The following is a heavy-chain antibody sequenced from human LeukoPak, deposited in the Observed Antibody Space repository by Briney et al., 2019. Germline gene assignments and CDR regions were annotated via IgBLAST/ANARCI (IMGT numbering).Heavy chain of an antibody. CDR3: ARGSGGSYYVFDY. CDR1: GFTFSSYD. V-gene: IGHV3-13*01. Sequence: GGSLRLSCAASGFTFSSYDMHLVRQATGKGLEWVSAIGTAGDTYYPGSVKGRFTISRENAKNSLYLQMNSLRAGDTAVYYCARGSGGSYYVFDYWGQGTLVTVSS. J-gene: IGHJ4*02. CDR2: IGTAGDT. D-gene: IGHD1-26*01.